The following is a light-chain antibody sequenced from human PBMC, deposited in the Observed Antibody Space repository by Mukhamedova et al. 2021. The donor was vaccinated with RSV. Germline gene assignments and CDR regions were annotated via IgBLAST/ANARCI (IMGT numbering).Light chain of an antibody. J-gene: IGKJ3*01. V-gene: IGKV1-13*02. CDR3: QHFGSYPLS. CDR2: DVS. Sequence: WYQRRVHGKPPKLLIYDVSNLDRGVPSRFSGSGSGTEFTLTISSLQPEDFAFYYCQHFGSYPLSFGPGTKVDV.